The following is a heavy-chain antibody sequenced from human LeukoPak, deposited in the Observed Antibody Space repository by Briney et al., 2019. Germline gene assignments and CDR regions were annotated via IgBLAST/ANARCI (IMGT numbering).Heavy chain of an antibody. J-gene: IGHJ4*02. V-gene: IGHV4-59*01. CDR1: GGSIGSYS. D-gene: IGHD7-27*01. Sequence: SETLSLTCTVSGGSIGSYSWNWIRQPPGKGLEWIGYVYYSGSTNYNPSLKSRVTISLDTSKNQFSLKLSSVTAADTAVYYCARSLLGRSDYWGQGTLVTVSS. CDR3: ARSLLGRSDY. CDR2: VYYSGST.